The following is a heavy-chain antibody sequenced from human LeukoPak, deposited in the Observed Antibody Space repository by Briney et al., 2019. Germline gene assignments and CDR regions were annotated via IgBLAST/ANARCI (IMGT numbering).Heavy chain of an antibody. Sequence: GGSLRLSCAASGFTFSDYVIYWVRQAPGKGLEWVAVMSHDGSNEEYADSVKGRFTISRDNSKKTLYLQMNSLRPDDTAMYYCARDFDIMTGYSVFDYWAQGTLVTVSS. J-gene: IGHJ4*02. CDR3: ARDFDIMTGYSVFDY. CDR2: MSHDGSNE. CDR1: GFTFSDYV. D-gene: IGHD3-9*01. V-gene: IGHV3-30*04.